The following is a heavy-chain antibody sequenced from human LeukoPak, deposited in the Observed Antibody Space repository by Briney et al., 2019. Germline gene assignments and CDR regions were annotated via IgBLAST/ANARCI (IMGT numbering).Heavy chain of an antibody. D-gene: IGHD5-18*01. J-gene: IGHJ6*03. Sequence: PGGSLRLSCAASGFTFSSYWMSWVRQAPGKGLEWVANIKQDGSEKYYVDSVKGRFTISRDNAKNSLYLQMNSLQTEDTAVYYCTREKEAYNFGLAYYYYYMDVWGKGTTVTVSS. CDR2: IKQDGSEK. CDR3: TREKEAYNFGLAYYYYYMDV. V-gene: IGHV3-7*03. CDR1: GFTFSSYW.